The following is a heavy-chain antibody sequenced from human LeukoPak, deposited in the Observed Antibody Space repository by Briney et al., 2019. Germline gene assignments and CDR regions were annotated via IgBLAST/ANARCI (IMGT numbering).Heavy chain of an antibody. D-gene: IGHD2-15*01. CDR3: ARGTQGVVVGY. CDR1: GGSFSGYY. Sequence: SENLSLTCAVYGGSFSGYYWSWIRQPPGKGLEWIGEINHSGSTNYNPSLKSRVTISVDTSKDQFSLKLSSVTAADTAVYYCARGTQGVVVGYWGQGTLVTVSS. CDR2: INHSGST. J-gene: IGHJ4*02. V-gene: IGHV4-34*01.